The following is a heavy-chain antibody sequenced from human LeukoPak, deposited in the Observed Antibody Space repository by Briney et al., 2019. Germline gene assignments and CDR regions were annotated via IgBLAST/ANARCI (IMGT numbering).Heavy chain of an antibody. J-gene: IGHJ5*02. V-gene: IGHV4-34*01. CDR3: ARHVAPRVSWTRMNSRFDP. Sequence: PSETLSLTCAVYGGSFSGYYWSWIRQPPGKGLEWIGEINHSGSTNYNPSLKSRVTISVDTSKNQFSLKLSSVTAADTAVYYCARHVAPRVSWTRMNSRFDPWGQGTLVTVSS. CDR1: GGSFSGYY. D-gene: IGHD6-13*01. CDR2: INHSGST.